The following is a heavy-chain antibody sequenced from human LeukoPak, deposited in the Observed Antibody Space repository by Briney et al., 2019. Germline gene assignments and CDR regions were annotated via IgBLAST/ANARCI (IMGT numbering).Heavy chain of an antibody. D-gene: IGHD4-17*01. V-gene: IGHV3-23*01. CDR3: AKGIGDYGDYIYYYGMDV. J-gene: IGHJ6*02. CDR2: ISGSGGST. CDR1: GFTFSSYA. Sequence: GGSLRLSCAASGFTFSSYAMSWVRQAPGKGLEWVSAISGSGGSTNYADSVKGRFTIARDNSKNTLYLQMNSLRAEDTAVYYCAKGIGDYGDYIYYYGMDVWGQGTTVTVSS.